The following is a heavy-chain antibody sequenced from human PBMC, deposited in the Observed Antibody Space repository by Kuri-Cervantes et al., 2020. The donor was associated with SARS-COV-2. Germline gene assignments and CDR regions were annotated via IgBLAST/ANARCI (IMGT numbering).Heavy chain of an antibody. CDR2: IYSGGST. J-gene: IGHJ6*02. CDR1: GFPVASNY. CDR3: ARICSSTSCYTGWGYYYYGMDV. Sequence: LSLTCAASGFPVASNYINWVRQAPEKGLEWVSSIYSGGSTHYAESLKGRFTISRDTSKNTVYLQMNSLRGEDTAVYYCARICSSTSCYTGWGYYYYGMDVWGQGTTVTVSS. D-gene: IGHD2-2*02. V-gene: IGHV3-66*01.